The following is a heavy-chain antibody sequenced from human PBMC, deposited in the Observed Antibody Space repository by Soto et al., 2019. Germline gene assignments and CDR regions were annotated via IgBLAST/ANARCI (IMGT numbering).Heavy chain of an antibody. D-gene: IGHD2-15*01. CDR1: GFTFSDYY. CDR2: ISSSGSTI. V-gene: IGHV3-11*01. J-gene: IGHJ3*02. CDR3: ARDVLGYCSGGSCWGRAFDI. Sequence: GGSLRLSCAASGFTFSDYYMSWIRQAPGKGLEWVSYISSSGSTIYYAYSVKGRFTISRDNAKNSLYLQMNSLRAEDTAVYDCARDVLGYCSGGSCWGRAFDIWGQGTMVTVSS.